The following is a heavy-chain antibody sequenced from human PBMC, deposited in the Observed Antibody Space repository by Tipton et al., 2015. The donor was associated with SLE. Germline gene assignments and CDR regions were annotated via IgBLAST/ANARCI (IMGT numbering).Heavy chain of an antibody. J-gene: IGHJ6*02. CDR2: IYTSGST. V-gene: IGHV4-4*07. Sequence: TLSLTCTVSGGSISSYYWSWIRQPAGKGLEWIGRIYTSGSTNSNPSLKSRVTMSVDTSKNQFSLKLSSVTAADTAVYYCARCPSGSYFYYYYGMDVWGQGTTVTVSS. D-gene: IGHD3-10*01. CDR3: ARCPSGSYFYYYYGMDV. CDR1: GGSISSYY.